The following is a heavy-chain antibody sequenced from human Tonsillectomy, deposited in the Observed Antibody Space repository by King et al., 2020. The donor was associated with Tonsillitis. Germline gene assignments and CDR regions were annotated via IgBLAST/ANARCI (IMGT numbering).Heavy chain of an antibody. CDR3: ARDYGGCYPIPDWFFDL. V-gene: IGHV3-64*01. Sequence: VQLVESGGGLVQPGGSLRLSCAASGFTFSSYAMHWVRQAPGKGLEYVSAISSNGGSTYYANSVKGRFTISRDNSKNTLYLQMGSLRAEDMAVYYCARDYGGCYPIPDWFFDLWGRGTLVTVSS. CDR2: ISSNGGST. J-gene: IGHJ2*01. CDR1: GFTFSSYA. D-gene: IGHD1-26*01.